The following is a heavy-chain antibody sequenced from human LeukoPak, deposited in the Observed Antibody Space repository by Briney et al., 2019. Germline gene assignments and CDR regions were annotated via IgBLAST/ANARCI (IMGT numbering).Heavy chain of an antibody. D-gene: IGHD6-6*01. J-gene: IGHJ6*03. Sequence: PSETLSLTCAVYGGSFSGYYWSWIRQPPGKGLEWIGEINHSGSTNYNPSLKSRVTISVDTSKNQFSLKLSSVTAADTAVYYCARGPYLSSSLFYYYYMDVWGKGTTVTVSS. V-gene: IGHV4-34*01. CDR1: GGSFSGYY. CDR2: INHSGST. CDR3: ARGPYLSSSLFYYYYMDV.